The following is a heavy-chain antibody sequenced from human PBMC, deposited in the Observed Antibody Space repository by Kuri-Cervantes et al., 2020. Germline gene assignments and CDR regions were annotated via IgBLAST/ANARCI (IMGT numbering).Heavy chain of an antibody. CDR2: INPSGGST. D-gene: IGHD4-17*01. V-gene: IGHV1-46*01. CDR3: ARGTDLTTVTASEWFDP. J-gene: IGHJ5*02. Sequence: ASVKVSCKASGYTFTSYYMHWVRQAPGRGLEWMGIINPSGGSTSYAQKFQGRVTMTRDTSTSTVYMELSSLRSEDTAVYYCARGTDLTTVTASEWFDPWGQGTLVTVSS. CDR1: GYTFTSYY.